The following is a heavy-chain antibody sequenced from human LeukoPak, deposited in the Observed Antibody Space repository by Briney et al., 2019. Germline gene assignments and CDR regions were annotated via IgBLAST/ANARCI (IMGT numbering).Heavy chain of an antibody. CDR2: IYPGDYDI. J-gene: IGHJ4*02. V-gene: IGHV5-51*01. CDR3: ARGSRLGELSPDFDY. Sequence: GDSLKISCKGSGYSFTTYWFGWVRQMPGKGLEWMGIIYPGDYDIRYSPSFEGQVTISADKSISTAYLQWSSLKASDTAMYYCARGSRLGELSPDFDYWGQGTLVTVSS. D-gene: IGHD3-16*02. CDR1: GYSFTTYW.